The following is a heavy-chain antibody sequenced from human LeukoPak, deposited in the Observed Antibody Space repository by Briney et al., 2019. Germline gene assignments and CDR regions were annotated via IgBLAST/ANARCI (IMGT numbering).Heavy chain of an antibody. CDR3: ARELTLGIAVAGTGSWFDP. J-gene: IGHJ5*02. Sequence: SVKVSCKASGGTFSSYAISWVRQAPGQGLEWMGRIIPIFGIANYAQKFQGRVTITADKSTSTAYMELSSLRSEDTAVYYRARELTLGIAVAGTGSWFDPWGQGTLVTVSS. D-gene: IGHD6-19*01. V-gene: IGHV1-69*04. CDR2: IIPIFGIA. CDR1: GGTFSSYA.